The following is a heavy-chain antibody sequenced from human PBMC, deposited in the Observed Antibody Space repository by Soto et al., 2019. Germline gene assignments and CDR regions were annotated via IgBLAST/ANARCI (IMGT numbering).Heavy chain of an antibody. D-gene: IGHD1-26*01. Sequence: EVQLLDSGGGLVQPGGSRRLSCAASGFTFSSYAMRWVRQAPVKGLEWVSAISGSGGSTYYAESVKVRFTIARDNSKNTPYLQMNSLRAEDTAVYYCARLGSGSYYDYWGQGTLVTVSS. CDR1: GFTFSSYA. V-gene: IGHV3-23*01. CDR2: ISGSGGST. CDR3: ARLGSGSYYDY. J-gene: IGHJ4*02.